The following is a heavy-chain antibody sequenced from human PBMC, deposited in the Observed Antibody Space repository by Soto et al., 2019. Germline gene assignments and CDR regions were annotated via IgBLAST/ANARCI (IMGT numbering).Heavy chain of an antibody. CDR3: ARDVPLNYYDGTFSYYAMDV. J-gene: IGHJ6*02. CDR2: IIPFFKAT. Sequence: QVQLVQSGAEVKKPGSSVKVSCKASGGTFSSHAISWVRQAPGQGLEWMGGIIPFFKATNYAQKFQGRVTITADDSTSTAYMDLYSLRSEDTAVYYCARDVPLNYYDGTFSYYAMDVWGQGTTDTVSS. V-gene: IGHV1-69*01. D-gene: IGHD3-16*01. CDR1: GGTFSSHA.